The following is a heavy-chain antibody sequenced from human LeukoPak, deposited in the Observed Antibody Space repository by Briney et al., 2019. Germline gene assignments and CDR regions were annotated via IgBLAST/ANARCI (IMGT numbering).Heavy chain of an antibody. D-gene: IGHD3-9*01. CDR1: GFTFSSYG. Sequence: GGSLRLSCAASGFTFSSYGMHWVRQAPGTGLEWVALIRYDGSNKYYADSVKGRFTISRDNSKNTLYLQMNSLRAEDTAVYYCAKGGHDILTGYYRPAHFDYWGQGTLVTVSS. CDR2: IRYDGSNK. CDR3: AKGGHDILTGYYRPAHFDY. V-gene: IGHV3-30*02. J-gene: IGHJ4*02.